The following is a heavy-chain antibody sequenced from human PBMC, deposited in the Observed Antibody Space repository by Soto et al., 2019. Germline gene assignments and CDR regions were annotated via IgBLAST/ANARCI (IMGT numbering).Heavy chain of an antibody. CDR2: TYYRSKWYN. V-gene: IGHV6-1*01. J-gene: IGHJ2*01. CDR3: ARDHDGYCSIISFSSFRYHPNLTDFPTKRTSDL. Sequence: SQTLSLTCAISGDSVSSNSAAWNWIRQSPSRGLEWLGRTYYRSKWYNDYAVSVKSRITINPDTSKNQFSLQLNSVTPEDTAVYYCARDHDGYCSIISFSSFRYHPNLTDFPTKRTSDL. CDR1: GDSVSSNSAA. D-gene: IGHD2-2*03.